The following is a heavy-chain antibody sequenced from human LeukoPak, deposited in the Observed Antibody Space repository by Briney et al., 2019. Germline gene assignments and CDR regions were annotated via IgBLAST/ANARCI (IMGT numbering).Heavy chain of an antibody. CDR1: GGTFSTYA. CDR2: IIPRFGTA. Sequence: SVKVSCKASGGTFSTYAINWVRQAPGQGLQWVGGIIPRFGTADYAQKFQGRVTITADESTSTAYMELTSLRSEDTAVYYCARDLGNIDYAQYYYYYYGMDVWGQGTTVTVSS. J-gene: IGHJ6*02. V-gene: IGHV1-69*13. CDR3: ARDLGNIDYAQYYYYYYGMDV. D-gene: IGHD4-17*01.